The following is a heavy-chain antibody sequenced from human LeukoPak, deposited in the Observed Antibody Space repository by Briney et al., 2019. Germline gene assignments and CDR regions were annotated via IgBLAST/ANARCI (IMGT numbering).Heavy chain of an antibody. D-gene: IGHD2-2*01. J-gene: IGHJ4*02. CDR1: GFTFGDYA. Sequence: GGSLRLSRTASGFTFGDYAMSWFRQAPGKGLEWVGFIRSKAYGGTTEYAACVQGRFTISRDDSKSIAYLQMNSLKTEDTAVYYCTRDLSTSCYDYWGQGTLVTVSS. V-gene: IGHV3-49*03. CDR2: IRSKAYGGTT. CDR3: TRDLSTSCYDY.